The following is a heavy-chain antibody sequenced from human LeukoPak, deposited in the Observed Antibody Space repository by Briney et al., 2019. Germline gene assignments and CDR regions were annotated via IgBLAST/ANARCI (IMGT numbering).Heavy chain of an antibody. CDR1: GYTFTVYY. J-gene: IGHJ4*02. D-gene: IGHD5-18*01. V-gene: IGHV1-2*02. CDR3: ARVDTAMVFGY. Sequence: RASVKVSSKASGYTFTVYYMHWVRQAPGQGLEWMGWINPNSGGTNYAQKFQGRVTMTRDTSISTAYMELSRLRSDDTAVYYCARVDTAMVFGYWGQGTLVTVSS. CDR2: INPNSGGT.